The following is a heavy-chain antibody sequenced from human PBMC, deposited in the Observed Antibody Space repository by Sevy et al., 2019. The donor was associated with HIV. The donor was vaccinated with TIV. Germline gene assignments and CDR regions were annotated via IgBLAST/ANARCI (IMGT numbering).Heavy chain of an antibody. CDR1: GGSISSSLYY. CDR3: ARTQGGSTDGGDSSSYYYEGDHYFDL. D-gene: IGHD3-22*01. J-gene: IGHJ4*02. CDR2: LYYTGSI. V-gene: IGHV4-39*01. Sequence: SETLSLTCIVSGGSISSSLYYWGWIRQPPGKGLEWIATLYYTGSIYYNPSLRTRRTISADSSQNQFSLKLSSVTAADTVLYFCARTQGGSTDGGDSSSYYYEGDHYFDLWGQGLLVTVSS.